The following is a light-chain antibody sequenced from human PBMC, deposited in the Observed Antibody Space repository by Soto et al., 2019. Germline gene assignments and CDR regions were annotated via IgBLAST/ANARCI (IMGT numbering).Light chain of an antibody. CDR3: TLYTRSATIV. Sequence: QSALTQPPSVSGSPGQSVTISCTGTSSDVGSNDRVSWYQQPPGAAPKLMIYEVTNRPSGVPDRFSGSKSGNTASLTISGLQAEDGADYYCTLYTRSATIVFGTGTKVTVL. CDR1: SSDVGSNDR. V-gene: IGLV2-18*01. CDR2: EVT. J-gene: IGLJ1*01.